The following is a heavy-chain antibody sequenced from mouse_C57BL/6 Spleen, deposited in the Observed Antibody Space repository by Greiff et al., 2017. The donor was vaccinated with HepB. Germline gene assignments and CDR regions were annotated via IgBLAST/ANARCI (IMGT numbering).Heavy chain of an antibody. CDR1: GFTFSSYT. D-gene: IGHD1-1*01. J-gene: IGHJ1*03. CDR3: ARQYYGSSWYFEV. V-gene: IGHV5-9*01. CDR2: ISGGGGNT. Sequence: EVMLVESGGGLVKPGGSLKLSCAASGFTFSSYTMSWVRQTPEKRLEWVATISGGGGNTYYPDSVKGRFTISRDNAKNTLYLQMSSLRSEDTALYYCARQYYGSSWYFEVWGTGTTVTVSS.